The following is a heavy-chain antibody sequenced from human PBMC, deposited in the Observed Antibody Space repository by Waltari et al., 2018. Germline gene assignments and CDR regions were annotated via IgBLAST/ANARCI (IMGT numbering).Heavy chain of an antibody. J-gene: IGHJ3*02. Sequence: QVELQESGPGLVKSSETLSLTCTVSGGSISHYYCNWIRQSAGKGLEWIGRIYTSGNTNYNPSLRSRVTMSVDTSKGQFYLKLSSLTAADTAVYYCATVVPADMGHAFDIWGQGTVVTVSS. CDR1: GGSISHYY. D-gene: IGHD2-2*01. CDR3: ATVVPADMGHAFDI. CDR2: IYTSGNT. V-gene: IGHV4-4*07.